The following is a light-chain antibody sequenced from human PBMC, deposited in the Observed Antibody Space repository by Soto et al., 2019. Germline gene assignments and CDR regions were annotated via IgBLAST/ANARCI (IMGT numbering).Light chain of an antibody. J-gene: IGLJ1*01. CDR3: CSYTTSNTRQIV. V-gene: IGLV2-14*01. CDR2: DVS. Sequence: QSPLTQHASVSGSPGQSVTISCTGTSSDVGGYNYVSWYQQHPGKAPKFMIYDVSNRPSGVSNRFSGSKSGNTASLTISGLQAEDEADYYCCSYTTSNTRQIVFGTGTKLTVL. CDR1: SSDVGGYNY.